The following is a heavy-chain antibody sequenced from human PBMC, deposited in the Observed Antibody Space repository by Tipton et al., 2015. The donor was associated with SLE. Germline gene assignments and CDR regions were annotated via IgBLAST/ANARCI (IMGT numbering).Heavy chain of an antibody. V-gene: IGHV4-31*11. CDR3: ARDRGYGQVDV. CDR1: GGSFSGYY. D-gene: IGHD3-10*01. Sequence: LRLSCAVYGGSFSGYYWSWIRQHPGKGLEWIGYIYYSGSTYYNPSLKSRVTISVDTSKNQFSLKLSSVTAADTAVYYCARDRGYGQVDVWGKGTTVTVSS. J-gene: IGHJ6*04. CDR2: IYYSGST.